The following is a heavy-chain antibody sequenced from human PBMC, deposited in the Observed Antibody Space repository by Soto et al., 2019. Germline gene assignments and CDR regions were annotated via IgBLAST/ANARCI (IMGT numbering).Heavy chain of an antibody. J-gene: IGHJ6*02. D-gene: IGHD2-2*01. Sequence: ASVKVSCKAYDFSFTSHGISWVRQAPGQGLEWMGWISLYNGNTTYAQKFQGRVTMTSDTSTSTVYMELSSLRSEDTAVYYCARRGQSSYQYGMDVWGQGTTVTVSS. CDR2: ISLYNGNT. CDR1: DFSFTSHG. V-gene: IGHV1-18*04. CDR3: ARRGQSSYQYGMDV.